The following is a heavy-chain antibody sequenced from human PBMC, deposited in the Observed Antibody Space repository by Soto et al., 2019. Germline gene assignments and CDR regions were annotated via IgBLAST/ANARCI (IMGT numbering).Heavy chain of an antibody. V-gene: IGHV1-69*12. J-gene: IGHJ2*01. D-gene: IGHD5-12*01. CDR2: IIPTFGTV. CDR1: GGTFSNYP. Sequence: QVQLVQSGAEVKKPGSSVKVSCKASGGTFSNYPISWVRQAPGQGLEWMGGIIPTFGTVNYAQKFQGRVTITADESTSTAYRELSSLRSEDTAVYYCARGNHRWLQLWYFDLWGRGTLVTVSS. CDR3: ARGNHRWLQLWYFDL.